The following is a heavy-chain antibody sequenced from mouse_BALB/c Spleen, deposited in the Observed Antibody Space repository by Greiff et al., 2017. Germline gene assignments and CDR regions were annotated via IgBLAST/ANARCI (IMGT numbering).Heavy chain of an antibody. D-gene: IGHD2-14*01. CDR3: ARGGVRRPFAY. J-gene: IGHJ3*01. CDR1: GFTFSSFG. CDR2: ISSGCSTI. V-gene: IGHV5-17*02. Sequence: EVKLVESGGGLVQPGGSRKLSCAASGFTFSSFGMHWVRQAPEKGLEWVAYISSGCSTIYYADTVKGRFTISRDNPKNTLFLQMTSLRSEDTAMYYCARGGVRRPFAYWGQGTLVTVSA.